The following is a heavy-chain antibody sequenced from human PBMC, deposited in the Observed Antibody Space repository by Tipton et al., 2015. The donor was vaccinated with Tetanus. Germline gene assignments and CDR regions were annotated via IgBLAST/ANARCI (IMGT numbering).Heavy chain of an antibody. CDR2: IDTNSGDT. J-gene: IGHJ6*02. V-gene: IGHV1-2*02. D-gene: IGHD3-22*01. CDR3: ARDRGYYFFFFMDL. Sequence: QLVQSGAEVKKPGASVKVSCTASGYTFNGYYMYWVRQAPGQGLEWVGWIDTNSGDTIYAQNFQCRVTMTRDSSISTVYVELSRLRSDDTALYFCARDRGYYFFFFMDLLGPWTTFSVSS. CDR1: GYTFNGYY.